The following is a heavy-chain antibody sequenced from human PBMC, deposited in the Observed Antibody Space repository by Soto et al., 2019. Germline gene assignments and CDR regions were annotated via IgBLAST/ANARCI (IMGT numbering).Heavy chain of an antibody. CDR3: ARIYYDSSGYPWPYGMDV. V-gene: IGHV3-48*02. Sequence: GGSLRLSCAASGFTFSSYSMNWVRQAPGKGLEWVSYISSSSSTIYYADSVKGRSTISRDNAKNSLYLQMNSLRDEDTAVYYCARIYYDSSGYPWPYGMDVWGQGTTVTVSS. CDR1: GFTFSSYS. D-gene: IGHD3-22*01. CDR2: ISSSSSTI. J-gene: IGHJ6*02.